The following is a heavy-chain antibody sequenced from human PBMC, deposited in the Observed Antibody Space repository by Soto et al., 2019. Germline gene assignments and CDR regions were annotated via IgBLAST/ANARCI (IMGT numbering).Heavy chain of an antibody. V-gene: IGHV3-30*18. D-gene: IGHD2-2*01. CDR3: AKDLVGCSTSCP. CDR1: GFTFSSYG. CDR2: ISYDGSNK. J-gene: IGHJ5*02. Sequence: PGGSLRLSCAASGFTFSSYGMHWVRQAPGKGLEWVAVISYDGSNKYYADSVKGRFTISRDNSKNTLYLQMNSLRAEDTAVYYCAKDLVGCSTSCPWGQGTLVTVSS.